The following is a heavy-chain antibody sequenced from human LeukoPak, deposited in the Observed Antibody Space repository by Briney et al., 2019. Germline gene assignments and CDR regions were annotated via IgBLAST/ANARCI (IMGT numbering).Heavy chain of an antibody. V-gene: IGHV1-69*01. D-gene: IGHD3-22*01. CDR2: IIPIFGTA. J-gene: IGHJ3*02. CDR3: ASFLYYYDSSGYYPRGAFDI. Sequence: SVKVSCKASGGTFSSYAISWVRQAPGQGLDWMGGIIPIFGTANYAQKFQGRVTITADESTSTAYMELSSLRSEDTAVYYCASFLYYYDSSGYYPRGAFDIWGQGTMVTVSS. CDR1: GGTFSSYA.